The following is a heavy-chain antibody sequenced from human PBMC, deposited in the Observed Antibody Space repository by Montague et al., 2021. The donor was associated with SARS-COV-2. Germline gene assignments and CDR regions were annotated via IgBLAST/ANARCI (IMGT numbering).Heavy chain of an antibody. J-gene: IGHJ4*02. D-gene: IGHD3-10*01. CDR2: IYYSGTT. CDR3: ARGMIRGVTTLFDY. Sequence: SETLSLTCSVSSGSIISSGYYWGWIRQPPGKELEWIGNIYYSGTTYYNPSLQSRATITVDTSKNHFSLRLSSVTAADTAVYFCARGMIRGVTTLFDYWGQGIQVTVSS. CDR1: SGSIISSGYY. V-gene: IGHV4-39*02.